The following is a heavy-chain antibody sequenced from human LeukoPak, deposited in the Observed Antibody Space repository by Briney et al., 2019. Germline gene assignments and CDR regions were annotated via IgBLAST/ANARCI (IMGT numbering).Heavy chain of an antibody. CDR3: ARNMVRGVIGFDP. Sequence: SETLSLTCTVSGGSISSYYWSWIRQPPGKGLEWIGYIYYSGSTNYNPSLKSRVTISVDTSKNQFSLKLSSVTAADTAVYYCARNMVRGVIGFDPWGQGTLVTVSS. J-gene: IGHJ5*02. CDR1: GGSISSYY. D-gene: IGHD3-10*01. CDR2: IYYSGST. V-gene: IGHV4-59*12.